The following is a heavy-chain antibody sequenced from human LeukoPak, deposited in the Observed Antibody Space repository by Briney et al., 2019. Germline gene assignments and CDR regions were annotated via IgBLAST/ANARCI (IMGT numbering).Heavy chain of an antibody. J-gene: IGHJ4*02. Sequence: GGSLRLSCTASGFTFRNYAVRWVRQAPGKGLEWVSAVSGSGDYTYYADSVKGRFTISRDNSKNTLYLHMNSLRAEDTAVFYCAKAEFGSGSYYISDWGQGTLVTVSS. V-gene: IGHV3-23*01. CDR2: VSGSGDYT. CDR1: GFTFRNYA. D-gene: IGHD3-10*01. CDR3: AKAEFGSGSYYISD.